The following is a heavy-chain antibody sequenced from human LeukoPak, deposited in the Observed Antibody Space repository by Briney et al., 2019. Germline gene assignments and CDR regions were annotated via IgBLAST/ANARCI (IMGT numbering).Heavy chain of an antibody. Sequence: PGRSLRLSCAASGFTFDDYAMHWVRQAPGKGLEWVSGISWNSGSIGYADSVKGRFTISRDNAKNSLYLQMNSLRAEDTAVFYCARGLYSSSWYDFDYWGQGILVSVSS. D-gene: IGHD6-13*01. CDR1: GFTFDDYA. CDR3: ARGLYSSSWYDFDY. CDR2: ISWNSGSI. V-gene: IGHV3-9*01. J-gene: IGHJ4*02.